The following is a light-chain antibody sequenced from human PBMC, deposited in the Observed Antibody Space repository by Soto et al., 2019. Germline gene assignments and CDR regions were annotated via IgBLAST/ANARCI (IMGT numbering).Light chain of an antibody. CDR1: SRDVGSYNY. V-gene: IGLV2-14*01. Sequence: QSVLTQPASVSGSPGQSITISCTGTSRDVGSYNYVSWYQQHPGKAPKLMIYEVSNRPSGVSSRFSGSKSGNTASLTISGLQADDEADYYCISYTSSSTLFGTGTKVTVL. CDR3: ISYTSSSTL. J-gene: IGLJ1*01. CDR2: EVS.